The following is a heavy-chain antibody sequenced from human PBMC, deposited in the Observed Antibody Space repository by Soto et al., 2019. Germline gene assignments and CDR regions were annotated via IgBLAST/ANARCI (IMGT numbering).Heavy chain of an antibody. J-gene: IGHJ4*02. V-gene: IGHV1-69*12. D-gene: IGHD5-12*01. Sequence: QVQLVQSGAEVKKPGSSVKVSCKASGGTFGSYVFNWVRQAPGQGLEWMGGIIPIFGTPNYAQKFQGRVTITADESTNTAYRELSSLRSEDPAVFYCARDLGSGYDPGDYWGQGALVTVSS. CDR1: GGTFGSYV. CDR2: IIPIFGTP. CDR3: ARDLGSGYDPGDY.